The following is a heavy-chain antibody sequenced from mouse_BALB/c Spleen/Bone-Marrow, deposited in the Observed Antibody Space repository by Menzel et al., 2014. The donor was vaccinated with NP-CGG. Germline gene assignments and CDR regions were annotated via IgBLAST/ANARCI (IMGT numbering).Heavy chain of an antibody. V-gene: IGHV2-5-1*01. Sequence: VKLVESGPSLVQPSQSLSITCTVSGFSLTSYGVHWVRQSPGKGLEWLGVIWRGGSTDYNAAFMSRLSITKDNSKSQVFFKMNSLQADDTAIYYCAKRGNYGHFDYWGQGTTLTVSS. CDR1: GFSLTSYG. J-gene: IGHJ2*01. D-gene: IGHD2-1*01. CDR3: AKRGNYGHFDY. CDR2: IWRGGST.